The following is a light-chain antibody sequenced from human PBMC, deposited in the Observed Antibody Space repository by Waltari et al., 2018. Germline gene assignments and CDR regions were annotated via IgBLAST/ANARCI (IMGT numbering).Light chain of an antibody. Sequence: SYVLTQPPSASVATGETARITCGGDNVGSKSVHWYQQKPGQAPLLVVYDDTARPSGMPDRFSASNSGNTATLTISRFENGDEADYYCQVWDTTSDRVVFGGGTKLTVL. CDR1: NVGSKS. CDR3: QVWDTTSDRVV. CDR2: DDT. V-gene: IGLV3-21*02. J-gene: IGLJ2*01.